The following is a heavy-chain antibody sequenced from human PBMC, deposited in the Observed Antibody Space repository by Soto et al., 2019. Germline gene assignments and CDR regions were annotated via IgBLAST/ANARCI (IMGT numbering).Heavy chain of an antibody. CDR3: ARDPKTSGGQHWAFNYFDA. CDR2: ISYDGTNK. V-gene: IGHV3-30-3*01. J-gene: IGHJ5*02. Sequence: QVQLVESGGGVVQPGRSLRLSCAASGFSFSISPMHWVRQAPGKGPEWVALISYDGTNKFYADSVKGRFTISRDNSKSTLYLQVNSLRPEDADVYYCARDPKTSGGQHWAFNYFDAWGQGTLVTVSS. CDR1: GFSFSISP. D-gene: IGHD7-27*01.